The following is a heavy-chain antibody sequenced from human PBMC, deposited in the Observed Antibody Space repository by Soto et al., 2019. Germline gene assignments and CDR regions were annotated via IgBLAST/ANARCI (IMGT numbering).Heavy chain of an antibody. CDR2: INAGNGNT. D-gene: IGHD2-15*01. CDR1: GYTFTSYA. CDR3: ARDGEFDCSGGSCYFGY. J-gene: IGHJ4*02. V-gene: IGHV1-3*01. Sequence: QVQLVQSGAEVKKPGASVKVSCKASGYTFTSYAMHWVRQAPGQRLEWMGWINAGNGNTKYSQKFQGRVTITRDTSASTAYMELSSLRSEDTAVYYCARDGEFDCSGGSCYFGYWGQGTLVTVSS.